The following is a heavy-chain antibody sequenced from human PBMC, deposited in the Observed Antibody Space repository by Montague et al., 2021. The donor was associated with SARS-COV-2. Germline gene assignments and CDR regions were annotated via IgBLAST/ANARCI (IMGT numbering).Heavy chain of an antibody. CDR2: TYYRSKWYN. CDR1: GDSVSSNIAT. V-gene: IGHV6-1*01. Sequence: CAISGDSVSSNIATWNWIRQSPSRGLEWLGRTYYRSKWYNDYAESVKSRITIDPDTSKHQFSLHLNSVTPEDTALYYCARISVGSKYYFDFWGQGTLVTVSS. J-gene: IGHJ4*02. CDR3: ARISVGSKYYFDF. D-gene: IGHD4-11*01.